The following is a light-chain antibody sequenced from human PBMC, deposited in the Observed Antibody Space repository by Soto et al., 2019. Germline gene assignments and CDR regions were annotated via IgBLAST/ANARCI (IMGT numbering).Light chain of an antibody. CDR3: QQRSNWPRT. CDR1: QSVGSY. J-gene: IGKJ1*01. Sequence: EIVLTQSPATLSLSPRERATLSCRASQSVGSYLAWYQQKPGQGPRLLIYDASNRATGIPARFSGSGSGTDFTLTISSLEPEDFAIYFCQQRSNWPRTFGQGTKVEIK. CDR2: DAS. V-gene: IGKV3-11*01.